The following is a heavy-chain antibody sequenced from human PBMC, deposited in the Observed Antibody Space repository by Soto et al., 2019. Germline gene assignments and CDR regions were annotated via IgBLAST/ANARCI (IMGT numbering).Heavy chain of an antibody. D-gene: IGHD3-16*01. CDR1: GGSISSGGYS. J-gene: IGHJ5*02. Sequence: PSQTLSLTCAVSGGSISSGGYSWSWIRQPPGKGLEWIGYIYHSGSTYYNPSLKSRVTISVDRSKNQFSLKLSSVTAADTAVYYCARDGGLENWFDPWGQGTLVTVSS. V-gene: IGHV4-30-2*01. CDR2: IYHSGST. CDR3: ARDGGLENWFDP.